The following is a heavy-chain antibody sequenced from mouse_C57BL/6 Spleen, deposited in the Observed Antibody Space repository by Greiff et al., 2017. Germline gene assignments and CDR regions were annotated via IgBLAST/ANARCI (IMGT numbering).Heavy chain of an antibody. J-gene: IGHJ3*01. CDR1: GYTFTSYW. Sequence: QVQLQQPGAELVRPGTSVKLSCKASGYTFTSYWMHWVKQRPGQGLEWIGVIDPSDSYTNYNQKFKGKATLTVDTSSITAYMQLSSLTSEDSAVYYCAAAFAYWGQGTLVTVSA. CDR3: AAAFAY. CDR2: IDPSDSYT. V-gene: IGHV1-59*01.